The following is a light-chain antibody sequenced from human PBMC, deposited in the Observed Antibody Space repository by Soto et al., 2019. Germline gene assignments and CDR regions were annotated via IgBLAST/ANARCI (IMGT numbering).Light chain of an antibody. Sequence: EVVLTQSPGTVSLSPGERATLSCRASQSVTSNYLAWYQQKPGQAPRLLIYAASSRATGIPDRFSGSGSGTDFILIISRLEPEDFAVYYCQQYGSSPRTFGQGTKVEIK. J-gene: IGKJ1*01. CDR3: QQYGSSPRT. CDR1: QSVTSNY. V-gene: IGKV3-20*01. CDR2: AAS.